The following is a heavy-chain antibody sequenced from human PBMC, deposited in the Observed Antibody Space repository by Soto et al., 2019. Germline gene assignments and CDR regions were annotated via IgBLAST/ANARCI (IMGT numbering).Heavy chain of an antibody. D-gene: IGHD6-19*01. CDR1: GVTFSGCS. CDR3: AKDTVSEHSSGWPHGY. J-gene: IGHJ4*02. CDR2: ISNDGSNT. V-gene: IGHV3-30*18. Sequence: GGSLSLSCAASGVTFSGCSMRWFGHAPGKGLEGGAVISNDGSNTYYVDSVKSRVTISRDKSKNPLALQMSSLSAEDTAVYYCAKDTVSEHSSGWPHGYWGQGTLVTVSS.